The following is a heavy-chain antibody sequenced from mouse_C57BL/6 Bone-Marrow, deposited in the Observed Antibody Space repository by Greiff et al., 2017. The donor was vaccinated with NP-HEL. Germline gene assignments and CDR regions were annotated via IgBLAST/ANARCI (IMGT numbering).Heavy chain of an antibody. D-gene: IGHD3-2*02. CDR3: ARDSGYAVDY. Sequence: QVQLQQPGTELVKPGASVKLSCKASGYTFTSYWMHWLKQRPGQGLEWIGNINPNNGGTTDKEKFQTKATLTVDKSSGTAYMPLSSLTSEDSAVYDCARDSGYAVDYWGQGTTLTVSA. J-gene: IGHJ2*01. CDR2: INPNNGGT. V-gene: IGHV1-53*01. CDR1: GYTFTSYW.